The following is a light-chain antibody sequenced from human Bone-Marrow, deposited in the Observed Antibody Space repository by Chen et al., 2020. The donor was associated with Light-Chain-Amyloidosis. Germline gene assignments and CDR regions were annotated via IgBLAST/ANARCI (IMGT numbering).Light chain of an antibody. CDR3: QQYGTSPLT. V-gene: IGKV3-20*01. Sequence: IVLTPSPGPLSLSPGEGANLSCRACQTISSNYLTGYQQKFGQAPRLLIYGSSSRGTGIPDRFTGSGSGTDFTLTINRLEPEDFAMYYCQQYGTSPLTFGGGTKVEIK. CDR2: GSS. CDR1: QTISSNY. J-gene: IGKJ4*01.